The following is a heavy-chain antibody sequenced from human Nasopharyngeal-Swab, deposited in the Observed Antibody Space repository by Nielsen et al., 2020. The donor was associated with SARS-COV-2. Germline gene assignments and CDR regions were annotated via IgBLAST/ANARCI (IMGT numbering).Heavy chain of an antibody. Sequence: GGSLRLSCAASGFTFSSYAMSWVRQAPGKGLEWVSAISGSGGSTYYADSVKGRFTISRDNSKNTLYLQMNSLRAEDTAVYYCAKEVWRSSGGSGKVRGLDYWGQGTLVTVSS. J-gene: IGHJ4*02. V-gene: IGHV3-23*01. D-gene: IGHD3-10*01. CDR2: ISGSGGST. CDR1: GFTFSSYA. CDR3: AKEVWRSSGGSGKVRGLDY.